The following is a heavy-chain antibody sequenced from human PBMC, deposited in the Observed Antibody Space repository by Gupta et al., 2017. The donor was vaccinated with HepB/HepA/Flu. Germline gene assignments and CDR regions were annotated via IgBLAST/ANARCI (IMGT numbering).Heavy chain of an antibody. J-gene: IGHJ4*02. V-gene: IGHV3-48*03. CDR2: ISSSGSTI. Sequence: EVQLVVYGGGLVQPGGALRLSCAASGFTSSSYEMNWVRQAPGKGLEWVSYISSSGSTIYYADSVKGRFTISRDNAKNSLDLQMNSLIAEDTAVYYCASEDEASWGQGTLVTVSS. CDR1: GFTSSSYE. CDR3: ASEDEAS.